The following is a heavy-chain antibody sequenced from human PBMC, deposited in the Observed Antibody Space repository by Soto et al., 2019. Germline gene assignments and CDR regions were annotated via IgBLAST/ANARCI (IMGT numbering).Heavy chain of an antibody. D-gene: IGHD3-9*01. CDR3: ARLTYYDILTGYYRAIVNAFDI. CDR2: VDYSGST. J-gene: IGHJ3*02. V-gene: IGHV4-59*01. CDR1: GGSISSDY. Sequence: SESLSLTCPVSGGSISSDYWSWIRQPPGKGLEWIGYVDYSGSTNYNPSLKSRVTISVDTSKNQFSLKLSSVTAADTAVYYCARLTYYDILTGYYRAIVNAFDIWGQGTMVTVSS.